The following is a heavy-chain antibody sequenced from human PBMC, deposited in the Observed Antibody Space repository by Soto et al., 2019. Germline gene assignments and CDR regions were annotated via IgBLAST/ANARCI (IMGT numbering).Heavy chain of an antibody. CDR1: GYTLSELS. J-gene: IGHJ4*02. D-gene: IGHD3-22*01. Sequence: ASVKDSCTVSGYTLSELSMHWLRQAPAKGHEWMGGFDPEDGETIYAQKFQGRVTMTEDTSTDTAYMELSSLRSEDTAVYYFATGDPRSGYYSYYIDYWGQGTLVTVSS. V-gene: IGHV1-24*01. CDR3: ATGDPRSGYYSYYIDY. CDR2: FDPEDGET.